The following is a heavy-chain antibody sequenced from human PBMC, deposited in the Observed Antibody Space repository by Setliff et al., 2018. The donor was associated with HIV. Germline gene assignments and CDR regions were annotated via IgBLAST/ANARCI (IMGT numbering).Heavy chain of an antibody. J-gene: IGHJ3*01. D-gene: IGHD3-3*01. Sequence: PSETLSLTCAVSGYSISSGYYWGWIRQPPGKGLEWIGSIYHSGSTYYNPSLKSRVTISVDTSKNQFSLKLTSVTAADTAVYYCARPLSMSYNFWGDAFAAWGQGTVVTVSS. V-gene: IGHV4-38-2*01. CDR2: IYHSGST. CDR1: GYSISSGYY. CDR3: ARPLSMSYNFWGDAFAA.